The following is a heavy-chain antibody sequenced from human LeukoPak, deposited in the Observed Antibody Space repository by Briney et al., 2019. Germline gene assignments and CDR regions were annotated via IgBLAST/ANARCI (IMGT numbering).Heavy chain of an antibody. CDR3: TRQTLDYYYMDV. Sequence: PGGSLRLSCAASGFTFSSYSMNWVRQASGKGLEWVGRIRSKANSYATAYAASVKGRFTISRDDSKNTAYLQMNSLKTEDTAVYYCTRQTLDYYYMDVWGKGTTVTVSS. J-gene: IGHJ6*03. CDR1: GFTFSSYS. V-gene: IGHV3-73*01. CDR2: IRSKANSYAT.